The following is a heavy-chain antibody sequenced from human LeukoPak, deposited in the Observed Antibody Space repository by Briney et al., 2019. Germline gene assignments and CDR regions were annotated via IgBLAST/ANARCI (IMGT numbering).Heavy chain of an antibody. J-gene: IGHJ6*03. CDR3: ARGRAEYYYYYMDV. CDR2: MNPNNGNT. Sequence: GASVKVSCKASGYTVTRYDINWVRQATGQGLEWMGWMNPNNGNTDYAQKFQGRVTMTRDTSITTAYMEVSSLTSEDTAVYYCARGRAEYYYYYMDVWGKGTTVTVSS. CDR1: GYTVTRYD. V-gene: IGHV1-8*01.